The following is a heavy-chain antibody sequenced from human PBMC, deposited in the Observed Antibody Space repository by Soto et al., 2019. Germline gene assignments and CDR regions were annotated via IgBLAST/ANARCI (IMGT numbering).Heavy chain of an antibody. V-gene: IGHV3-11*01. CDR1: GFTFSDYY. CDR2: ISSSGSTI. D-gene: IGHD3-9*01. J-gene: IGHJ4*02. CDR3: AWVPPDRSLLNGTTPYPDY. Sequence: QVQLVESGGGLVKPGGSLRLSCAASGFTFSDYYMSWIRQAPGKGLEWVSYISSSGSTIYYADSVKGRCTISRDNAKTSLYLQMNNLRAEDTAVYYCAWVPPDRSLLNGTTPYPDYWGQGTLVTVSS.